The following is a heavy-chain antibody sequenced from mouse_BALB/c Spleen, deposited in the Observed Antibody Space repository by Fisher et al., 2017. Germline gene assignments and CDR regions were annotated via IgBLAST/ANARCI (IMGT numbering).Heavy chain of an antibody. CDR3: ARSYGYRYYAMDY. D-gene: IGHD1-2*01. Sequence: QKFKGKATLTVDTSSSTAYMQLSSLTSEDSAVYYCARSYGYRYYAMDYWGQGTSVTVS. J-gene: IGHJ4*01. V-gene: IGHV1-50*01.